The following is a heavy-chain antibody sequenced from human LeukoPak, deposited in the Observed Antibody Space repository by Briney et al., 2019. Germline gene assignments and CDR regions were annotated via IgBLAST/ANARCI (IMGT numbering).Heavy chain of an antibody. CDR1: GFTFSSYS. Sequence: GGSLRLSCAASGFTFSSYSMNWVRQAPGKGLEWISIIDRSSSSIYYADSVRGRFTISRDNAKNSLYLQMNSLRAEDTAVYYCARVWAYAFDHWGQGILVTVSS. CDR3: ARVWAYAFDH. D-gene: IGHD3-16*01. CDR2: IDRSSSSI. V-gene: IGHV3-48*01. J-gene: IGHJ4*02.